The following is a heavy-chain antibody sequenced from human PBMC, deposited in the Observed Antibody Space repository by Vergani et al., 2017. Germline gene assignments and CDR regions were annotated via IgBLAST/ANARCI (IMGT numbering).Heavy chain of an antibody. D-gene: IGHD1-26*01. V-gene: IGHV3-23*01. CDR2: ISASGGST. Sequence: EVQLLESGGGLVQPGESLRLSCTVSGFTFTSYGISWVRQAPGKGLEWVSGISASGGSTYYTDSVKGRFIISRDISKNTLYLQIGSLRADDTAVYYCAKDRPRDWETPLFLFDYWGQGTLVAVSS. CDR1: GFTFTSYG. CDR3: AKDRPRDWETPLFLFDY. J-gene: IGHJ4*02.